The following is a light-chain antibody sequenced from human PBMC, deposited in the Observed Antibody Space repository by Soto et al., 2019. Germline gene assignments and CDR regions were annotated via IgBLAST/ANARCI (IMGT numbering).Light chain of an antibody. V-gene: IGKV1-39*01. CDR3: HQCYRSPRR. J-gene: IGKJ2*01. Sequence: DIQMTQSPSSLSASVGDRVTITCRASQSISSYLNWYQQKPGKAPKLLIYAASNLQSGVPSWFSGSGSGTAFTRTISSLPPEDFAAYYCHQCYRSPRRFGQATYLESK. CDR2: AAS. CDR1: QSISSY.